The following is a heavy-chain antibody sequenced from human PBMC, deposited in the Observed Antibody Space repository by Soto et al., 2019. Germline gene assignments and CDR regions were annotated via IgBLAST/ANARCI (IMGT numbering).Heavy chain of an antibody. Sequence: QVQLVQSGAEVKKPGSSVKVSCKASGGTFSSYAISWVRQAPGQGLEWMGGIIPIFGTANYAQKFQGRVTITADESTSTADMELSSLRTEDTAVYYCARRGGSCWYRVRDDAFDIWGQGTMVTVSS. V-gene: IGHV1-69*01. CDR3: ARRGGSCWYRVRDDAFDI. J-gene: IGHJ3*02. D-gene: IGHD6-13*01. CDR2: IIPIFGTA. CDR1: GGTFSSYA.